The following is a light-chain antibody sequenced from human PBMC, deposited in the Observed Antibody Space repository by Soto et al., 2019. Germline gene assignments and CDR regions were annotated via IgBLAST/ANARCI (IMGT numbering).Light chain of an antibody. V-gene: IGKV1-8*01. Sequence: RITQSPSSVSASTGDRVTITCRASQGISSYLAWYQQKPGKAPKLLIYAASTLQSGVPSRFSGSGSGTDFTLTISCLQSEDFATYYCQQYYSYPSFGQGTKVDIK. CDR1: QGISSY. CDR3: QQYYSYPS. CDR2: AAS. J-gene: IGKJ1*01.